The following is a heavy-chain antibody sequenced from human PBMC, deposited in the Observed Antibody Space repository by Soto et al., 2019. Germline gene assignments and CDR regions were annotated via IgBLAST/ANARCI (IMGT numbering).Heavy chain of an antibody. CDR3: ARGGGVGVAGSAAFDM. Sequence: QLHLVQSGAVVKKPGASVTVSCSASGYPVTAYYMHWVRQAPGRGLEWMGGINPATGAAKSTQTFQGRVTMTGDTSRRTVFMELRGLTSEDPAGFYCARGGGVGVAGSAAFDMWGQGTLVTVSS. CDR2: INPATGAA. J-gene: IGHJ3*02. V-gene: IGHV1-2*02. D-gene: IGHD3-3*01. CDR1: GYPVTAYY.